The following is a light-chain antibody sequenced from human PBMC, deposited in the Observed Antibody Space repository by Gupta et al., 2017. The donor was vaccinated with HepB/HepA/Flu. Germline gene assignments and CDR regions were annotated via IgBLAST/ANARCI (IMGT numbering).Light chain of an antibody. J-gene: IGLJ2*01. CDR3: SSYTSSSTPRV. Sequence: QSALPQPASVSGSPGPWITISCTGPSSDVGGYNYVSWYQQHPGKAPKLMIYDVSNRPSGVSNRFSGSKSGNTASLTISGLQAEDEADYYCSSYTSSSTPRVFGGGTKLTVL. CDR2: DVS. V-gene: IGLV2-14*03. CDR1: SSDVGGYNY.